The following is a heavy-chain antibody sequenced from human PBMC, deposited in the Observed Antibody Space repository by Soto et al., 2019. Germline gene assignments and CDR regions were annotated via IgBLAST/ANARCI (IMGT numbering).Heavy chain of an antibody. CDR2: IYYSGST. J-gene: IGHJ3*02. V-gene: IGHV4-30-4*01. CDR3: AHYISGRAFDI. CDR1: GGSISSGDYY. D-gene: IGHD6-19*01. Sequence: SETLSLTCTVSGGSISSGDYYWSWIRQPPGEGLEWIGYIYYSGSTYYNPSLKSRVTISVDTSKNQFSLNLSSVTAADTAVYYCAHYISGRAFDIWGQGTMVT.